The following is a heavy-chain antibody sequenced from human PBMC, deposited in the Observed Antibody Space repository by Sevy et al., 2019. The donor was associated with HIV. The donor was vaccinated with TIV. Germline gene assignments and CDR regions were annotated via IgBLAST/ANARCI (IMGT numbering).Heavy chain of an antibody. Sequence: VSVKVSCKASGYSLTNYALNWVRQAPGQGLEWMGWISTDTGNPTYAQGFTGRFVFSWDTSVSTTYLQITSLKAEDTAVFYCARDKYRKQLDFWGQGTLVTVSS. V-gene: IGHV7-4-1*02. D-gene: IGHD1-1*01. CDR3: ARDKYRKQLDF. CDR1: GYSLTNYA. J-gene: IGHJ4*02. CDR2: ISTDTGNP.